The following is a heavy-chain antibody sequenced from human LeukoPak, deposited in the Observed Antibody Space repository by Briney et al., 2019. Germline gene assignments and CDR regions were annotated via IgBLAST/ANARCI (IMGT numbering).Heavy chain of an antibody. J-gene: IGHJ4*02. D-gene: IGHD6-19*01. CDR2: INPSGGST. Sequence: ASVKVSCKASGYIFTRYNIYWVRQAPGQGLEWMGIINPSGGSTNYAQKFQGRVTMTRDTSTSTVYMELSSLRSEDTAVYYCARFAVHRRITVAGQFGLDYWGQGTLVSVSS. CDR3: ARFAVHRRITVAGQFGLDY. CDR1: GYIFTRYN. V-gene: IGHV1-46*01.